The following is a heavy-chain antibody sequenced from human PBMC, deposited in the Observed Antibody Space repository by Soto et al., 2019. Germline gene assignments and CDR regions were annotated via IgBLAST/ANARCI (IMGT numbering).Heavy chain of an antibody. J-gene: IGHJ4*02. V-gene: IGHV1-2*02. CDR2: INPNSGST. CDR3: ARGREADVLLWFGELPDYFDY. Sequence: ASVKVSCKASGYTFTGYYMHWVGQAPGQGLEWMGWINPNSGSTNYAQKFQGRVTMTRDTSISTAYMELSRLRSDDTAVYYCARGREADVLLWFGELPDYFDYWGQGTLVTVSS. CDR1: GYTFTGYY. D-gene: IGHD3-10*01.